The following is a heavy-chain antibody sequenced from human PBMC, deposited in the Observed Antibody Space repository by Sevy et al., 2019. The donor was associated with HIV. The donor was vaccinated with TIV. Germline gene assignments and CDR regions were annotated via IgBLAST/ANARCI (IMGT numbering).Heavy chain of an antibody. CDR2: ISSGSSYT. CDR3: AKDSRVYSSSPFDN. V-gene: IGHV3-11*06. Sequence: GGSLRLSCAASGFTFSASYMSWIRQAPGKGLEWVSYISSGSSYTNYADSVKGRFTISRDNAKNSLYLQMNSLRAEDTAVYYCAKDSRVYSSSPFDNWGRGTLVTVSS. CDR1: GFTFSASY. D-gene: IGHD6-13*01. J-gene: IGHJ4*02.